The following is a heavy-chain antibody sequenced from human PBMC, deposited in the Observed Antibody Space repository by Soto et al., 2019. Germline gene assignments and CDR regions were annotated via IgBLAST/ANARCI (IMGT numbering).Heavy chain of an antibody. J-gene: IGHJ3*02. CDR3: ARELGEGIAAAGDAFDI. CDR2: IYYSGST. Sequence: PSETLSLTCTVSGGSISSYYWSWIRQPPGKGLEWIGYIYYSGSTNYNPSLKRRVTISVDTSKNQFSLKLSSVTAADTAVYYCARELGEGIAAAGDAFDIWGQGTMVTVSS. D-gene: IGHD6-13*01. CDR1: GGSISSYY. V-gene: IGHV4-59*01.